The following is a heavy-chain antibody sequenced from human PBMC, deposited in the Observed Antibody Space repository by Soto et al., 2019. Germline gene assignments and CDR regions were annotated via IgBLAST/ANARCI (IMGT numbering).Heavy chain of an antibody. Sequence: GGSLRLSCSASGITFSSYAMHWVRQAPGKGLEYVSAISSNGGSTYYADSVKGRFAISRDNSKNTLYLQMSSLRAEDTAVYYCVKPRYSYGSRDPAPFDSWGQGTLVTVS. CDR2: ISSNGGST. V-gene: IGHV3-64D*06. CDR1: GITFSSYA. D-gene: IGHD5-18*01. J-gene: IGHJ4*02. CDR3: VKPRYSYGSRDPAPFDS.